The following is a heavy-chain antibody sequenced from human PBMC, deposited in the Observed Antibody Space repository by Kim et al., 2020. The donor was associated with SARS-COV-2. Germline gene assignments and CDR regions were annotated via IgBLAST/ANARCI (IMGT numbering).Heavy chain of an antibody. CDR2: ISAYNGNT. D-gene: IGHD3-3*01. V-gene: IGHV1-18*01. J-gene: IGHJ4*02. Sequence: ASVKASCKASGYTFTSYGISWVRQAPGQGLEWMGWISAYNGNTNYAQKLQGRVTMTTDTSTSTAYMELRSLRSDDTAVYYCARGQPAYYDFWSGYYNIADYLGQGTLVTVSS. CDR1: GYTFTSYG. CDR3: ARGQPAYYDFWSGYYNIADY.